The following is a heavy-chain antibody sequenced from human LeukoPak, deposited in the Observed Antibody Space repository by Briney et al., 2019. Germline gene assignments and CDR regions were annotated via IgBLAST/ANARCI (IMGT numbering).Heavy chain of an antibody. Sequence: GGSLRLSCAASGFTFSSYAMRWLRQAPGKGLEWVSAISGSGGSTYYADSVKGRFTISRGNSKNTLYLQMNSLRAEDTAVYYCAKGDNQGWLPPDFDYWGQGTLVTVSS. V-gene: IGHV3-23*01. D-gene: IGHD3-22*01. CDR3: AKGDNQGWLPPDFDY. CDR1: GFTFSSYA. J-gene: IGHJ4*02. CDR2: ISGSGGST.